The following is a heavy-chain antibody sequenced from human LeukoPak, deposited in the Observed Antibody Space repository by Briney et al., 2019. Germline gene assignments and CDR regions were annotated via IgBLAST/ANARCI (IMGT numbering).Heavy chain of an antibody. D-gene: IGHD2-21*02. CDR2: IYYSGST. Sequence: SETLSLTCTVSGGSISSSSYYWGWIRQPPGKGPEWIGSIYYSGSTYYNPSLKSRVTISVGTSKNQFSLKLSSVTAADTAVYYCASRLAYCGGDCPGGGMDVWGQGTTVTVSS. V-gene: IGHV4-39*01. CDR1: GGSISSSSYY. CDR3: ASRLAYCGGDCPGGGMDV. J-gene: IGHJ6*02.